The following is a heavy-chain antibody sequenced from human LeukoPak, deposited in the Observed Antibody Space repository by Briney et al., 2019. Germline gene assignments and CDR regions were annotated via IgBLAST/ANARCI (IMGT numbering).Heavy chain of an antibody. V-gene: IGHV4-39*01. J-gene: IGHJ6*03. CDR3: ARQLYIEQLGYYYYYMDV. Sequence: SETLSLTCTVSGGSISSSSYYWGWIRQPPGKGLEWIGSIYYSGSTYYNPSLKSRVTISVDTSKNQFSLKLSSVTAADTAVYYCARQLYIEQLGYYYYYMDVWGKGTTVTVSS. CDR2: IYYSGST. CDR1: GGSISSSSYY. D-gene: IGHD6-13*01.